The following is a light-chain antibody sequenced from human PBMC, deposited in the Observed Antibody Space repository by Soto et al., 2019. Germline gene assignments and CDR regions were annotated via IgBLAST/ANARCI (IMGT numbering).Light chain of an antibody. V-gene: IGKV1-5*03. Sequence: DIQMTQSPSTLSSCVGDIFTITCRASQSISSWLAWYQQRPGKPPNLLIYKASTLASGVPSRFSGSGSGTEFTLTINSLQPDDFATYYCQQYHIYSGTFGQGTKVDIK. J-gene: IGKJ1*01. CDR2: KAS. CDR1: QSISSW. CDR3: QQYHIYSGT.